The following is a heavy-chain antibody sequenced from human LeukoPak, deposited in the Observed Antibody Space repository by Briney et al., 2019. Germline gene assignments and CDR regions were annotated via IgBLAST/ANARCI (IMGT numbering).Heavy chain of an antibody. CDR2: FDPEDGET. J-gene: IGHJ6*02. CDR1: GYTLTELS. Sequence: GASVKVSCKVSGYTLTELSMHWVRQATGKGLEWMGGFDPEDGETIYSQNFQGRVTMTEDTSADTAYMELSSLRSEDTAVYFCATGDRSSTSTGGMDVWGQGTTVIVSS. V-gene: IGHV1-24*01. D-gene: IGHD2-2*01. CDR3: ATGDRSSTSTGGMDV.